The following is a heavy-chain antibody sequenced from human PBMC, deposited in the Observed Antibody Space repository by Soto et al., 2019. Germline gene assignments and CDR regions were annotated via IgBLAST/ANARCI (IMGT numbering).Heavy chain of an antibody. Sequence: SETLSLTCTVSGGSISSSSYYWGWIRQPPGKGLEWIGSIYYSGSTYYNPSLKSRVTISVDTSKNQFSLKLSSVTAADTAVYYCARSLKASYYDFWSGYYHFDYWGQGTLVTVSS. D-gene: IGHD3-3*01. J-gene: IGHJ4*02. CDR2: IYYSGST. CDR3: ARSLKASYYDFWSGYYHFDY. CDR1: GGSISSSSYY. V-gene: IGHV4-39*01.